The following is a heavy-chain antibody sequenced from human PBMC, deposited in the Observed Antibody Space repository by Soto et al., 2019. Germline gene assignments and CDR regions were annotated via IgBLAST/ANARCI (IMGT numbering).Heavy chain of an antibody. CDR2: INHSGST. V-gene: IGHV4-34*01. Sequence: ASETLSLTCAVYGGSFSGYYWSWIRQPPGKGLEWIGEINHSGSTNYNPSLKSRVTISVDTSKNQFSLKLSSVTAADTAVYYCARARGSGWYGWFDPWGQGTLVTV. CDR1: GGSFSGYY. J-gene: IGHJ5*02. D-gene: IGHD6-19*01. CDR3: ARARGSGWYGWFDP.